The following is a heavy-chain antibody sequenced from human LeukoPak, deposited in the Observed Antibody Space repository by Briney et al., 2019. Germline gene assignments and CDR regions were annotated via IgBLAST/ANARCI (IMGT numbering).Heavy chain of an antibody. CDR2: IYYSGST. Sequence: SETLSLTCTVSGGSISSYYWSWIRQPPGKGLEWLGYIYYSGSTNYNPSLKSRVTISVDTSKNQFSLKLSSVTAADTAVYYCARGGGSSSWYRSGYFDYWGQGTLVTVSS. CDR1: GGSISSYY. V-gene: IGHV4-59*12. D-gene: IGHD6-13*01. CDR3: ARGGGSSSWYRSGYFDY. J-gene: IGHJ4*02.